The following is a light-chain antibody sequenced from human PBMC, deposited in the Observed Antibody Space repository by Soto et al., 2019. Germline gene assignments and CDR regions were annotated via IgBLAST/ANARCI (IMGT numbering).Light chain of an antibody. V-gene: IGLV4-60*03. CDR1: SGHSSYI. CDR2: LEGSGSY. Sequence: TVVTQSSSASASLGSSVKLTCTLSSGHSSYIIAWHQQQPGKAPRYLMKLEGSGSYNKGSGVPDRFSGSSSGADRYLTISNLQSEDEADYYCETWDSNTLWVFGGGTKLTVL. CDR3: ETWDSNTLWV. J-gene: IGLJ3*02.